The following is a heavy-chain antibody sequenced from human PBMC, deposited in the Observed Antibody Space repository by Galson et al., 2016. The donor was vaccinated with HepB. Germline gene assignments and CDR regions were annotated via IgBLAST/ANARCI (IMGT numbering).Heavy chain of an antibody. D-gene: IGHD3-16*01. CDR1: GYIFNDYW. Sequence: QSGAEVKKPGESLKISCQGSGYIFNDYWIGWVRQMPGKGLEWMGRIRPRDSHTSYSPSFRGHVTFSIEKSLNTAFLQWTNLEASDSGTYFCARGIVGDGIDYWGQGTLVTVSP. CDR3: ARGIVGDGIDY. J-gene: IGHJ4*02. V-gene: IGHV5-10-1*01. CDR2: IRPRDSHT.